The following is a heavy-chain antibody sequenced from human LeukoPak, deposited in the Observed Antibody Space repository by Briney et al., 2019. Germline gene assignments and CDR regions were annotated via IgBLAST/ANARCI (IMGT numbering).Heavy chain of an antibody. V-gene: IGHV1-8*01. CDR3: ARGAQYQLLYKATYNWFDP. CDR2: MNPNSGNT. CDR1: GYTFTRYD. D-gene: IGHD2-2*02. J-gene: IGHJ5*02. Sequence: ASVKVSCKASGYTFTRYDINWVRQATGQGLEWMGWMNPNSGNTGYAQKFQGRVTMTRNTSISTAYMELSSLKSEDTAVYYCARGAQYQLLYKATYNWFDPWGQGTLVTVSS.